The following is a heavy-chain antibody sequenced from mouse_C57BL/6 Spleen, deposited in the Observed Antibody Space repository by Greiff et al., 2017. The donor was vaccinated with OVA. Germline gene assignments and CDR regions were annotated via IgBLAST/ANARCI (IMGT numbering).Heavy chain of an antibody. CDR1: GFTFSSYG. CDR3: ARPFDYDGAWFAY. CDR2: ISSGGSYT. V-gene: IGHV5-6*01. D-gene: IGHD2-4*01. J-gene: IGHJ3*01. Sequence: EVQLKESGGDLVKPGGSLKLSCAASGFTFSSYGMSWVRQTPDKRLEWVATISSGGSYTYYPDSVKGRFTISRDNAKNTLYLQMSSLKSEDTAIYYCARPFDYDGAWFAYWGQGTLVTVSA.